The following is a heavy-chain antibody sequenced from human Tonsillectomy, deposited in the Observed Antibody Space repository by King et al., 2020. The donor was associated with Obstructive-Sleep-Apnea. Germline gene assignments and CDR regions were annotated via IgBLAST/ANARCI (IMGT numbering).Heavy chain of an antibody. CDR2: ISGSGGST. CDR1: GFTFSSYA. V-gene: IGHV3-23*04. Sequence: VQLVESGGGLVQPGGSLRLSCAASGFTFSSYAMSWVRQAPGKGLEWVSAISGSGGSTYYADSVKGRFTISRDNSKNTLYLQMNSLRAEDTAVYYCAKDFTMGGSYYNGFFDYWGQGPLVTVSS. D-gene: IGHD1-26*01. CDR3: AKDFTMGGSYYNGFFDY. J-gene: IGHJ4*02.